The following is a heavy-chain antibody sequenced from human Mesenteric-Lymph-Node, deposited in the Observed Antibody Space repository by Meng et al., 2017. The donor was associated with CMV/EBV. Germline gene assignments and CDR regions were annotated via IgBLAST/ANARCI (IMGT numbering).Heavy chain of an antibody. D-gene: IGHD6-19*01. CDR2: ISYDGSNK. J-gene: IGHJ4*02. V-gene: IGHV3-30-3*01. CDR3: ARDPGIAVAGTLDY. Sequence: ASGFTFSSDAMHWVRQAPGKGLEWVAVISYDGSNKYYADSVKGRFTISRDNSKNTLYLQMNSLRAEDTAVYYCARDPGIAVAGTLDYWGQGTLVTVSS. CDR1: GFTFSSDA.